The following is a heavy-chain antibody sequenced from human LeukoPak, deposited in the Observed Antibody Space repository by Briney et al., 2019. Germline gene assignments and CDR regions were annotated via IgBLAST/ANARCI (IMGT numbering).Heavy chain of an antibody. CDR2: INKDGTEK. CDR1: EFTSSAFW. Sequence: GGSLRLSCAASEFTSSAFWMSWVRRPPGKGLEWVANINKDGTEKQYVDSVKGRFSVFRDNAKNSVFLQMSSLRADDTAVYYCAIFAGVVVGNFVLWGKGTTVIVSS. D-gene: IGHD2-15*01. J-gene: IGHJ6*04. V-gene: IGHV3-7*01. CDR3: AIFAGVVVGNFVL.